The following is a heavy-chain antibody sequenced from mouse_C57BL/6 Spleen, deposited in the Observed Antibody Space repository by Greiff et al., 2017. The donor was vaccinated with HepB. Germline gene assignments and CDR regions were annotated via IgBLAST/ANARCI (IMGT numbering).Heavy chain of an antibody. CDR2: IYPRSGNT. CDR3: ARRDGYYYFDY. Sequence: VKLQESGAELARPGASVKLSCKASGYTFTSYGISWVKQRTGQGLEWIGEIYPRSGNTYYNEKFKGKATLTADKSSSTAYMELRSLTSEDSAVYFCARRDGYYYFDYWGQGTTLTVSS. CDR1: GYTFTSYG. J-gene: IGHJ2*01. D-gene: IGHD2-3*01. V-gene: IGHV1-81*01.